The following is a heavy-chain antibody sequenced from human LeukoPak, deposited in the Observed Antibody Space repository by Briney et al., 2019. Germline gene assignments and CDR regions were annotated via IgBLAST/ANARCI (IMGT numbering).Heavy chain of an antibody. CDR2: IYYSGST. CDR3: ARLLPRTMVRGVIFDY. D-gene: IGHD3-10*01. J-gene: IGHJ4*02. V-gene: IGHV4-39*07. CDR1: GGSISSSSYY. Sequence: SETLSLTCTVSGGSISSSSYYWGWIRQPPGKGLEWIGSIYYSGSTYYNPSLKSRVTISVDTSKNQFSLKLSSVTAADTAVYYCARLLPRTMVRGVIFDYWGQGTLVTVSS.